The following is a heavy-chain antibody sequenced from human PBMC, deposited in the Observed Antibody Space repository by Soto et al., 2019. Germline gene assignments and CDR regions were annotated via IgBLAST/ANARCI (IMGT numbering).Heavy chain of an antibody. D-gene: IGHD2-2*01. Sequence: GGSLRLSCAASGFTFSSYAMSWVRQAPGKGLEWVSAISGSGGSTYYADSVKGRFTISRDNSKNTLYLQMNSLRAEDTAVYYCAKEKEDIVVVPAGAESYYFDYWGQGTLVTVSS. CDR2: ISGSGGST. CDR1: GFTFSSYA. CDR3: AKEKEDIVVVPAGAESYYFDY. V-gene: IGHV3-23*01. J-gene: IGHJ4*02.